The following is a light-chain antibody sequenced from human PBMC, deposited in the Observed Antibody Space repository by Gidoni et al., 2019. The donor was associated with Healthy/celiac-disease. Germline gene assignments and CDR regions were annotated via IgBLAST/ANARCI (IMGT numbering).Light chain of an antibody. CDR3: QSYDSSLSGSRV. CDR1: SSNIGAGYD. J-gene: IGLJ3*02. V-gene: IGLV1-40*01. CDR2: GNS. Sequence: QSVLTQPPSVSGAPGQRGTISCIGSSSNIGAGYDVHWYQQLPGTAPKLLIYGNSNRPSGVPDRFSGSKSGTSASLAITVLQAEDEADYYCQSYDSSLSGSRVFGGGTKLTVL.